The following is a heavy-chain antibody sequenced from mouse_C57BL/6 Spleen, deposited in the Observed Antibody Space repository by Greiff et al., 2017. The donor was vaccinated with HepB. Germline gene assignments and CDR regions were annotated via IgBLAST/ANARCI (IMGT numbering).Heavy chain of an antibody. D-gene: IGHD1-1*01. CDR2: IDPEDGET. CDR3: ITAVVERWYFDV. CDR1: GFNIKDYY. J-gene: IGHJ1*03. V-gene: IGHV14-2*01. Sequence: EVQLQQSGAELVKPGASVKLSCTASGFNIKDYYMHWVKQRTEQGLEWIGRIDPEDGETKYAPQFQGKATITADTSSNTAYLQLSSLTSEDTAVYYCITAVVERWYFDVWGTGTTVTVSS.